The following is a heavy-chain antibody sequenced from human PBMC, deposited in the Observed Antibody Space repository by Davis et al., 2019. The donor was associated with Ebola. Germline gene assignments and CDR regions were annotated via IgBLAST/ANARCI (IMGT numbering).Heavy chain of an antibody. CDR3: ARIPIRMGYYYYGMDV. CDR2: INSDGSST. Sequence: HTGGSLRLSCAASGFTFSTYSMSWVRQAPGKGLVWVSRINSDGSSTSYADSVKGRFTISRDNAKNTLYLQMNSLRAEDTAVYYCARIPIRMGYYYYGMDVWGKGTTVTVSS. D-gene: IGHD2-8*01. J-gene: IGHJ6*04. CDR1: GFTFSTYS. V-gene: IGHV3-74*01.